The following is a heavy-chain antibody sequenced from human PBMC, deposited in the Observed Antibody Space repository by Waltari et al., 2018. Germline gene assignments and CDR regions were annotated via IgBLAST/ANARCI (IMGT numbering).Heavy chain of an antibody. CDR3: TRADFWSGYLFDF. CDR2: ISGSGDNT. Sequence: EVQLLESGGGLVQPGGSLTLSCSASGFTFSTVAMNWVRQAPGKGLEWVSGISGSGDNTYYADSVKGRFAISRDNSENTVYLQMNGLRGEDTAVYYCTRADFWSGYLFDFWGQGTLVTVSS. J-gene: IGHJ4*02. V-gene: IGHV3-23*01. D-gene: IGHD3-3*01. CDR1: GFTFSTVA.